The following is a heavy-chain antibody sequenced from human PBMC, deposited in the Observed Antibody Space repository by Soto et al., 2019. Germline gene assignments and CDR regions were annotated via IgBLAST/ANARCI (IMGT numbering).Heavy chain of an antibody. J-gene: IGHJ6*02. V-gene: IGHV3-13*05. CDR2: IGTAGDP. Sequence: GGSLRLSCAASGFTFSSYDMHWVRQATGKGLEWVSAIGTAGDPYYPGSVKGRFTISRENAKNSLYLQMNSLRREDTALYYCAKVGYAYGFSAMDVWGLGTTVTVSS. D-gene: IGHD2-2*01. CDR3: AKVGYAYGFSAMDV. CDR1: GFTFSSYD.